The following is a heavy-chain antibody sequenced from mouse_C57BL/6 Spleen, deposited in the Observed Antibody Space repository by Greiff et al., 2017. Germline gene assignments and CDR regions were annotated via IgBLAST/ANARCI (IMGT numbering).Heavy chain of an antibody. Sequence: QVQLQQSGAELVKPGASVKLSCKASGYTFTSYWMQWVKQRPGQGLEWIGEIDPSDSYTNYNQKFKGKATLTVDTSSSTAYMQLSSLTSEDSAVYYCAGTYYGSSYFDYWGQGTTLTVSS. D-gene: IGHD1-1*01. CDR3: AGTYYGSSYFDY. CDR2: IDPSDSYT. J-gene: IGHJ2*01. V-gene: IGHV1-50*01. CDR1: GYTFTSYW.